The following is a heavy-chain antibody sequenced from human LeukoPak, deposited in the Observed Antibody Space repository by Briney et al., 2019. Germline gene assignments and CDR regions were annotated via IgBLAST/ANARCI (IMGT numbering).Heavy chain of an antibody. CDR3: ARHSRSGSFAAFDI. D-gene: IGHD3-10*01. CDR1: GGSISSYY. Sequence: PSETLSLTCTVSGGSISSYYWSWIRQPPGKALEWIGYIYYSGSTNYNPSLKSRVTISVDTSKNQFSLKLSSVTAADTAVYYCARHSRSGSFAAFDIWGQGTMVTVSS. CDR2: IYYSGST. V-gene: IGHV4-59*08. J-gene: IGHJ3*02.